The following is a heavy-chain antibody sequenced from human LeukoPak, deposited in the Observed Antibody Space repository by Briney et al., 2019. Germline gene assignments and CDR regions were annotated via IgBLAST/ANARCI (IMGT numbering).Heavy chain of an antibody. CDR3: ARDTSPSIAAAGYDAFDI. Sequence: GGSLRLSCAASGFTVSSNYMSWVRQAPGKGLEWVSAIYSGGSTYYADSVKGRFTISRDNARNSLYLQMNSLRVEDTAVYYCARDTSPSIAAAGYDAFDIWGQGTMVIVSS. V-gene: IGHV3-66*01. J-gene: IGHJ3*02. CDR2: IYSGGST. CDR1: GFTVSSNY. D-gene: IGHD6-13*01.